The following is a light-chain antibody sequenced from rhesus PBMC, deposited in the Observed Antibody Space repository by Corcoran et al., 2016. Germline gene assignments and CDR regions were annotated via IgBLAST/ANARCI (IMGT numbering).Light chain of an antibody. CDR1: QSFSSS. CDR2: DAS. CDR3: QQFNNWT. Sequence: EIVLTQSPATLSLSSGERATLSCTASQSFSSSLAWYQQNPGQAPRLLIYDASSRATGIPDRFSGRGSETDFTLPISSLEPEDDGIYYCQQFNNWTFGQRTKVEI. V-gene: IGKV3-17*01. J-gene: IGKJ1*01.